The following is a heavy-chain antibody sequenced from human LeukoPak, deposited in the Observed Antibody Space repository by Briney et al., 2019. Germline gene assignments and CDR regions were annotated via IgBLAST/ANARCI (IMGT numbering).Heavy chain of an antibody. CDR2: ISNGGYAT. CDR1: GYNFSPYW. Sequence: GGSLRLSCVASGYNFSPYWMSWVRQTPGKGLEWVASISNGGYATYYVDSVRGRFTISRDDAKNSLFLQMNGLGAVDTAVYYCTRENYVPDSWGQGTLVTVSS. D-gene: IGHD3-10*02. CDR3: TRENYVPDS. J-gene: IGHJ5*02. V-gene: IGHV3-7*03.